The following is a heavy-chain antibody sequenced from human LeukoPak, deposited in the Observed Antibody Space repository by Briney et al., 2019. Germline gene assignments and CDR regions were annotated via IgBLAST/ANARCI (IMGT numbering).Heavy chain of an antibody. CDR2: IWYDGSNT. CDR3: AKSKRRHDSSGYARGGYYYYYYMDV. J-gene: IGHJ6*03. D-gene: IGHD3-22*01. Sequence: GRSLRLSCAASGFTFSSYGMHWVRQAPGKGLEWVAVIWYDGSNTYYADSVKGRFTISRDNSKNTLYLQMNSLRAEDTAVYYCAKSKRRHDSSGYARGGYYYYYYMDVWGKGTTVTVSS. V-gene: IGHV3-33*06. CDR1: GFTFSSYG.